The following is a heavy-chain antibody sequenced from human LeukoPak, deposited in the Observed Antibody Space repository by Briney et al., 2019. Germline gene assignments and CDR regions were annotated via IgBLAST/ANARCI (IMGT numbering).Heavy chain of an antibody. V-gene: IGHV1-69*13. Sequence: ASVKVSCKASGYTFTSYAISWVRQAPGQGLEWMGGIIPIFGTANYAQKFQGRVTITADESTSTAYMELSSLRSEDTAVYYCATDYDSSSSESGGYYYGMDVWGQGTTVTVSS. CDR3: ATDYDSSSSESGGYYYGMDV. J-gene: IGHJ6*02. CDR1: GYTFTSYA. CDR2: IIPIFGTA. D-gene: IGHD6-6*01.